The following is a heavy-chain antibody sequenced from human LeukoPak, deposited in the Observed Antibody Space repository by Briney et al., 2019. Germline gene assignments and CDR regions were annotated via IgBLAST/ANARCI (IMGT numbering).Heavy chain of an antibody. CDR1: GFTFSSYS. CDR2: ISSSSSYI. CDR3: TTHGYSSGLNGFDH. D-gene: IGHD6-19*01. Sequence: PGGSLRLSCAASGFTFSSYSMNWVRQAPGKGLEWVSSISSSSSYIYYADSVKGRFTISRDNAKNSLYLQMNSLETEDTAVYYCTTHGYSSGLNGFDHWGQGTLVTVSS. V-gene: IGHV3-21*03. J-gene: IGHJ5*02.